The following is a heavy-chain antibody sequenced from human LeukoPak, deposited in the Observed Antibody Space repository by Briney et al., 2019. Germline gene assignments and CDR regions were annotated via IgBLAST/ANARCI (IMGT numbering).Heavy chain of an antibody. CDR1: GGSISSYY. V-gene: IGHV4-59*12. CDR2: IYHSGST. D-gene: IGHD3-3*01. Sequence: SETLSLTCTVSGGSISSYYWSWIRQPPGKGLEWIGYIYHSGSTYYNPSLKSRVTISVDRSKNQFSLELSSVTAADTAVYYCARSLRFSTYDYWGQGTLVTVSS. J-gene: IGHJ4*02. CDR3: ARSLRFSTYDY.